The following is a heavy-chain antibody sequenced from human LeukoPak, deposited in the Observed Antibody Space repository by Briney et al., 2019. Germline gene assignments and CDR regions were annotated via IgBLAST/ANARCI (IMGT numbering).Heavy chain of an antibody. J-gene: IGHJ4*02. CDR1: GYTFTGYY. CDR3: ARVRILRYFDWPLYYFDY. CDR2: INPNSGGT. V-gene: IGHV1-2*02. D-gene: IGHD3-9*01. Sequence: ASVKVSCKASGYTFTGYYMHWVRQAPGQGLEWMGWINPNSGGTNYAKKFQGRVTMTRDTSISTAYMELSRLRSDDTAVYYCARVRILRYFDWPLYYFDYWGQGTLVTVSS.